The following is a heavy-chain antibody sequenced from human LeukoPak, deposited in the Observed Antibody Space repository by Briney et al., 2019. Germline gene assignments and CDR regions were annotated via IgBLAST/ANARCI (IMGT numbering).Heavy chain of an antibody. CDR1: GFTFSSYS. Sequence: GGFLRLSCAASGFTFSSYSMNWVRQAPGKGLEWVSSISSSSSYIYYADSVKGRFTISRDNAKNSLYLQMNSLRAEDTAVYYCARGRTDDYGDYFDYWGQGTLVTVSS. D-gene: IGHD4-17*01. J-gene: IGHJ4*02. CDR3: ARGRTDDYGDYFDY. V-gene: IGHV3-21*01. CDR2: ISSSSSYI.